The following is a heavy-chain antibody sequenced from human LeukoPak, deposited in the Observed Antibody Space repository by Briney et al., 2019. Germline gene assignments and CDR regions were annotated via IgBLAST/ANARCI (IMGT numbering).Heavy chain of an antibody. CDR2: ISSSGSTI. Sequence: GGSLRLSCAASGFIFSSYEMNWVRQAPGKGLEWVSYISSSGSTIYYADSVKGRFTISRDNAKNSLYLQMNSLRAEDTAVYYCARLQWFGGYYFDYWGQGTLVTVSS. CDR3: ARLQWFGGYYFDY. J-gene: IGHJ4*02. CDR1: GFIFSSYE. V-gene: IGHV3-48*03. D-gene: IGHD3-10*01.